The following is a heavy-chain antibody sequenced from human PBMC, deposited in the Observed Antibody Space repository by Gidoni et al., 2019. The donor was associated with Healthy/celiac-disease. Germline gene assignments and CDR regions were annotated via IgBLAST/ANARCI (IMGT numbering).Heavy chain of an antibody. CDR3: ATGAPPIVAAAGINWFDP. D-gene: IGHD6-13*01. CDR1: GSPLTELS. CDR2: CDPEEGET. Sequence: QVQLVQSGAAVKKHGAAVKASGKVSGSPLTELSMHWVRQAPGKVLEWMGGCDPEEGETIYAQKLQGRVTMTADTSTDTVDMELRSRRSEDTSVYYCATGAPPIVAAAGINWFDPWGQGTLVTVSS. J-gene: IGHJ5*02. V-gene: IGHV1-24*01.